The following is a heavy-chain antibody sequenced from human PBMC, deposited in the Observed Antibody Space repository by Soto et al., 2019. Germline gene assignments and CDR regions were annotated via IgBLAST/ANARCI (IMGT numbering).Heavy chain of an antibody. J-gene: IGHJ6*02. CDR2: ISYDGSNK. CDR3: ARYPRAAYYYGSGSYEDV. Sequence: QVQLVESGGGVVQPGRSLRLSCAASGFTFSSYGMHWVRQAPGKGLEWVAVISYDGSNKYYADSVKGRFTISRDNSKNTLYLQMNSLRAEDTAVYYCARYPRAAYYYGSGSYEDVWGQGTTVTVSS. D-gene: IGHD3-10*01. V-gene: IGHV3-30*03. CDR1: GFTFSSYG.